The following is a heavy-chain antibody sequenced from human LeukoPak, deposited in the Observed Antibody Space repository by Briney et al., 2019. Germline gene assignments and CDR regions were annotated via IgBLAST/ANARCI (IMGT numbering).Heavy chain of an antibody. D-gene: IGHD6-19*01. CDR3: ARRLVRGDFDY. CDR2: IYPGDSDT. V-gene: IGHV5-51*01. Sequence: GESLQISCKGSGYSFTSYWIGWVRQLPGKGPEWMGIIYPGDSDTRYSPSFQGQFTISADKSISTAYLQWSSLKASDTAMYYCARRLVRGDFDYWGQGTLVTVSS. CDR1: GYSFTSYW. J-gene: IGHJ4*02.